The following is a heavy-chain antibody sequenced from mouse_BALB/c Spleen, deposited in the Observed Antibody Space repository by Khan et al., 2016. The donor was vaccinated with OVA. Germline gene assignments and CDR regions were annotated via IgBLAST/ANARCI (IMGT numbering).Heavy chain of an antibody. D-gene: IGHD1-2*01. V-gene: IGHV2-3*01. CDR2: IWGDGST. J-gene: IGHJ4*01. CDR1: GFSLTSYG. Sequence: QVQLKQSGPGLVAPSQSLSITCTVSGFSLTSYGVNWVRQPPGKGLEWLGVIWGDGSTNYHSTLMSRLSISKDNSQSQVFLKLSSLQTYDTATYDCAKWGTANYYAMDYWGQGTSVTVAS. CDR3: AKWGTANYYAMDY.